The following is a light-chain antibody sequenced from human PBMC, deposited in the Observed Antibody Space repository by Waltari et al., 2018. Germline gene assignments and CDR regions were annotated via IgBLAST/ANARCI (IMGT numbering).Light chain of an antibody. CDR2: EGS. Sequence: QSALTQPASVSGSPGQSITISCTGTSSDDGSYNLVSWYQQHPGKAPKLMIYEGSKRPSGVSKRFSGSKSGNTASLTISGLQAEDEADYYCCSYAGSSTWVFGGGTKLTVL. V-gene: IGLV2-23*01. CDR1: SSDDGSYNL. CDR3: CSYAGSSTWV. J-gene: IGLJ3*02.